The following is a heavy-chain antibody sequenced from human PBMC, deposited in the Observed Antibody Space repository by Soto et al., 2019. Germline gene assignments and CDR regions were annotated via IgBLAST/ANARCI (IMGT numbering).Heavy chain of an antibody. D-gene: IGHD3-3*01. Sequence: QVQLQESGPGLVKPSETLSLTCTVSGGSISSDFWSWIRQPPGKGLESIGYISISGNTVYSPSLKRRATISADTSRKQFSRKLRSVNTADTAVYFCARGREDFHAGSGPSWMWLAPWGQGTLVTVSS. CDR1: GGSISSDF. J-gene: IGHJ5*02. CDR2: ISISGNT. V-gene: IGHV4-59*01. CDR3: ARGREDFHAGSGPSWMWLAP.